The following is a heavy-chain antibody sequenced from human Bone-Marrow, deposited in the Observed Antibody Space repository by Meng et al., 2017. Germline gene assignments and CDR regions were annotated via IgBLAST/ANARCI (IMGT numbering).Heavy chain of an antibody. D-gene: IGHD3-16*01. CDR1: GGTFSSYA. Sequence: SVKVSCKASGGTFSSYATSWVRQAPGQGLEWMGGIIPIFGTANYAQKFQGRVTITADESTSTAYMELSSLRSEDTAVYYCAREGYDYVWRSYYFDYWGQGTLVTVSS. V-gene: IGHV1-69*13. CDR3: AREGYDYVWRSYYFDY. J-gene: IGHJ4*02. CDR2: IIPIFGTA.